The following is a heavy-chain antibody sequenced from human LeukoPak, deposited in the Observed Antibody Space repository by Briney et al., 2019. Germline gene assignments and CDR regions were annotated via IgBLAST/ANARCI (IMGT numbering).Heavy chain of an antibody. CDR1: GYTFTSYD. V-gene: IGHV1-8*01. CDR3: ARARRGSSGRGWFDP. CDR2: MNPNSGNT. Sequence: ASVKVSCKASGYTFTSYDINWVRQATGQGLEWMGWMNPNSGNTGYAQKFQGRVTMTRNTSISTAYMELSSLRSEDTAVYYCARARRGSSGRGWFDPSGQGTLVTVSS. D-gene: IGHD6-19*01. J-gene: IGHJ5*02.